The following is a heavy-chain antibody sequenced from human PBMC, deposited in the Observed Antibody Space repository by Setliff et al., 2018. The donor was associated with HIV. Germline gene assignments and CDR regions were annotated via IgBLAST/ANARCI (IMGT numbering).Heavy chain of an antibody. CDR2: IYISGTT. Sequence: PSETLSLTCTVSGGSISTSYWNWIRQPPGEGLEWIAYIYISGTTNYNPSLKSRVTISLDTSRNQFSLKLGSVTAADTAMYYCAREHCSGCSCNGFDIWGQGTMVTVSS. CDR3: AREHCSGCSCNGFDI. V-gene: IGHV4-4*09. J-gene: IGHJ3*02. CDR1: GGSISTSY. D-gene: IGHD2-15*01.